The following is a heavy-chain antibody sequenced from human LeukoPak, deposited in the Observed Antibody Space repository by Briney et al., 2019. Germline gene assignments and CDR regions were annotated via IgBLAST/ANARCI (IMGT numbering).Heavy chain of an antibody. V-gene: IGHV1-2*02. Sequence: ASVKVSCKASGYTFTGYWIHWVRQAPGQGFEWMGWINPNNGGTNYAQKLQGRVTMTRDTSTSTVYMELSSLISDDTAVYYCTRGVLPARFDSWGQGTLVTVTS. CDR1: GYTFTGYW. J-gene: IGHJ5*01. CDR3: TRGVLPARFDS. CDR2: INPNNGGT. D-gene: IGHD2-2*01.